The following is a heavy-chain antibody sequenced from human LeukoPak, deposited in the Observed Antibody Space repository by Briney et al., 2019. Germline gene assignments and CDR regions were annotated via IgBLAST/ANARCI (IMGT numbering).Heavy chain of an antibody. Sequence: ASVKVSCKASGGTFISYAISWVRQAPGQGLEWMGGIIPIFGTANYAQKFQGRVTITTDESTSTAYMELSSLRSEDTAVYYCARASYSSGYYHDAFDIWGQGTMVTVSS. J-gene: IGHJ3*02. D-gene: IGHD3-22*01. CDR3: ARASYSSGYYHDAFDI. CDR1: GGTFISYA. V-gene: IGHV1-69*05. CDR2: IIPIFGTA.